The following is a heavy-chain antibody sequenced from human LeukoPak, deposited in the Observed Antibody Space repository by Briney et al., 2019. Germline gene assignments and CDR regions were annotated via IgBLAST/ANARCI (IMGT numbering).Heavy chain of an antibody. J-gene: IGHJ4*02. CDR1: GYTFTSYY. D-gene: IGHD3-3*01. Sequence: ASVKVSCKASGYTFTSYYMHWVRQAPGQGLEWMGIINPSGGSTSYAQKFQGRVTMTRDTSTSTVYMELSSLRSEDTAVYYCARWVAEEWFHGDRFDYWGQGTLVTVSS. CDR3: ARWVAEEWFHGDRFDY. V-gene: IGHV1-46*01. CDR2: INPSGGST.